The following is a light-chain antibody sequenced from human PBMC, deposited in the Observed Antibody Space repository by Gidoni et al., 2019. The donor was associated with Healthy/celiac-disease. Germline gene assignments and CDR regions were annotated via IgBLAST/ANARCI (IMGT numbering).Light chain of an antibody. CDR1: QSVLYSSSNKNY. J-gene: IGKJ4*01. V-gene: IGKV4-1*01. CDR3: QQYYSTPPT. Sequence: DIVTTQSPDSLAVSLGERATINCKSSQSVLYSSSNKNYLAWYQQKPGQPPKLLIYWASTRESGVPDRFSGSGSGTDFTLTISSLQAEDVAVYYCQQYYSTPPTFGGGTKVEIK. CDR2: WAS.